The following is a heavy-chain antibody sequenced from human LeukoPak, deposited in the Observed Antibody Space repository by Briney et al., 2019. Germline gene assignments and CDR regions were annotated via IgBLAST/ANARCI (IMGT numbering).Heavy chain of an antibody. V-gene: IGHV3-15*01. CDR3: TTTHLDHDILTGYHHYYYYYYMDV. CDR1: GFTFSSYE. J-gene: IGHJ6*03. CDR2: IKSKTDGGTT. Sequence: GGSLRLSCAASGFTFSSYEMNWVRQAPGKGLEWVGRIKSKTDGGTTDYAAPVKGRFTISRDDSKNTLYLQMNSLKTEDTAVYYCTTTHLDHDILTGYHHYYYYYYMDVWGKGTTVTISS. D-gene: IGHD3-9*01.